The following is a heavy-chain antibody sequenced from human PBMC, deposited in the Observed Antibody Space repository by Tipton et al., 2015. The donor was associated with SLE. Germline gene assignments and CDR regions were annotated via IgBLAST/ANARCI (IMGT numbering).Heavy chain of an antibody. Sequence: QLVQSGAEVKKPGSSVKLSCQSSGGTFSSYGLSWVRQAPGQGLEWMGWISVYKGNANYAQNFQGRLTMTTDTSTSTAYTELRSLRSDDTAVYYCARDGVVVLMASGPFDAFDIWGQGTMVTVSS. V-gene: IGHV1-18*01. D-gene: IGHD2-8*01. CDR2: ISVYKGNA. CDR3: ARDGVVVLMASGPFDAFDI. CDR1: GGTFSSYG. J-gene: IGHJ3*02.